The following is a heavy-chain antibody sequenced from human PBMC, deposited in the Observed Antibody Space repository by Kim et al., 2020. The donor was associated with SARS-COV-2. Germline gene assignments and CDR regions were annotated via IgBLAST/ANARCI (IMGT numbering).Heavy chain of an antibody. J-gene: IGHJ4*02. D-gene: IGHD1-26*01. Sequence: SYAQKFQGRVTMTRDTSTSTVYMELSSLRSEDTAVYYCAGELLGSLPFDYWGQGTLVTVSS. V-gene: IGHV1-46*01. CDR3: AGELLGSLPFDY.